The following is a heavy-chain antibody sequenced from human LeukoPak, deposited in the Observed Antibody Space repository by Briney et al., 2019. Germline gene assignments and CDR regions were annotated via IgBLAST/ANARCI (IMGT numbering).Heavy chain of an antibody. CDR1: SVSISSGDYY. Sequence: SETLSLTCTVSSVSISSGDYYWRWIRQPPGKGLEWNGYVYYSGSTYYNPYLKSRVTISVVTSKNQFSLKLSSVTAADTAVYYCAREMRVCTSISCPSYYFDYWGQGTLVTVSS. CDR3: AREMRVCTSISCPSYYFDY. J-gene: IGHJ4*02. V-gene: IGHV4-30-4*01. D-gene: IGHD2-2*01. CDR2: VYYSGST.